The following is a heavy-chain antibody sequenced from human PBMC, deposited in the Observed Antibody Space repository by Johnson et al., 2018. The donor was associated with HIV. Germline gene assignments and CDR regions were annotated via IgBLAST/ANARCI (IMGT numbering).Heavy chain of an antibody. V-gene: IGHV3-30*02. CDR2: IRYDGSNK. CDR3: ARASEVLSSGWSRGAFDI. D-gene: IGHD6-19*01. J-gene: IGHJ3*02. CDR1: GFTFSSYG. Sequence: QVQLVESGGGVVQPGGSLRLSCAASGFTFSSYGMHWVRQAPGKGLEWVAFIRYDGSNKYYPGSVKGRFTISRENAKNSLYLQMNSLRAGDTAVYYCARASEVLSSGWSRGAFDIWGQGTMVTVSS.